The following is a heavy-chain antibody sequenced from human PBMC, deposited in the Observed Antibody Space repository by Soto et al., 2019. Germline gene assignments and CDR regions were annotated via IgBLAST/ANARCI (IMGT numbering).Heavy chain of an antibody. CDR3: ARRDQIAYYYGMEV. V-gene: IGHV3-74*01. CDR2: INSDGSTT. D-gene: IGHD2-21*01. Sequence: EVQLVESGGGLVQPGGSLRLSCAASGFTFSSYWMNWVRQAPGKGLVWVSRINSDGSTTGYVDSVKGRFTISRDNAKNTLYLQMNSLRADDTAVYYCARRDQIAYYYGMEVWGQGTTVTVSS. CDR1: GFTFSSYW. J-gene: IGHJ6*02.